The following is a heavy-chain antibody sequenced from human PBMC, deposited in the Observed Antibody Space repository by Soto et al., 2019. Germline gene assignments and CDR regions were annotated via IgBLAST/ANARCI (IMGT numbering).Heavy chain of an antibody. J-gene: IGHJ3*02. Sequence: SETLSLTCTVSGGSISSSSYYWGWIRQPPGKGLEWIGSIYYSGSTYYNPSLKSRVTISVDTSKNQFSLKLSSVTAADTAVYYCARLLYGSGSLDAFDIWGQGTMVTVSS. CDR1: GGSISSSSYY. D-gene: IGHD3-10*01. V-gene: IGHV4-39*01. CDR3: ARLLYGSGSLDAFDI. CDR2: IYYSGST.